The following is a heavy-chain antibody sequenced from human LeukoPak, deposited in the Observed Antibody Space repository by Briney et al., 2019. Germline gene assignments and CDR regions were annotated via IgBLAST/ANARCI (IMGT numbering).Heavy chain of an antibody. V-gene: IGHV4-61*02. CDR2: IYTSGST. CDR3: ARDGYYDILPGYYYYYMDV. J-gene: IGHJ6*03. D-gene: IGHD3-9*01. CDR1: GGSISSGSSY. Sequence: SQTLSLTCTISGGSISSGSSYWTWTRQPAGKGPNWIGRIYTSGSTNYNPSLKSRVTTSVDTSKNQFSLKLSSVTAADTAVYYCARDGYYDILPGYYYYYMDVWGKGTTVTVSS.